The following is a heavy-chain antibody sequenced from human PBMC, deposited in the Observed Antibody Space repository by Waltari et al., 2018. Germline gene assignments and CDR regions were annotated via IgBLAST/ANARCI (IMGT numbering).Heavy chain of an antibody. CDR1: GFTFSRYG. V-gene: IGHV3-30*18. Sequence: QVQLVESGGGVVQPGSSLRLSCAASGFTFSRYGIPWVRQAPGKGLEWLAVISFDGSKKYFGDSVRGRFTISRDNSKNTVDLQVSSLRPEDTALYYCVKFDDTKTGPDYFDHWGQGTLVTVSP. CDR2: ISFDGSKK. CDR3: VKFDDTKTGPDYFDH. J-gene: IGHJ4*02. D-gene: IGHD3-9*01.